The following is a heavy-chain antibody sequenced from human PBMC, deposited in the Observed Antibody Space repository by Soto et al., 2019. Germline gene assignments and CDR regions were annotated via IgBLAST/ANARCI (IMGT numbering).Heavy chain of an antibody. CDR3: AKDPRITGPRGNWFDP. J-gene: IGHJ5*02. D-gene: IGHD1-20*01. CDR1: GFTFSSYG. V-gene: IGHV3-30*18. CDR2: ISYDGSNK. Sequence: QVQLVESGGGVVQPGRSLRLSCAASGFTFSSYGMHWVRQAPGKGLEWVAVISYDGSNKYYADSVKGRFTISRDNSKNTLYLQMNSLRAEDTAVYYCAKDPRITGPRGNWFDPWGQGTLVTVSS.